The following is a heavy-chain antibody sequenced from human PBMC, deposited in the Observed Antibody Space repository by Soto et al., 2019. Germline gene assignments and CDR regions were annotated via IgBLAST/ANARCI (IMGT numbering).Heavy chain of an antibody. J-gene: IGHJ4*02. CDR1: GYIFTKYT. D-gene: IGHD3-10*01. V-gene: IGHV1-3*01. Sequence: ASVKVSCKASGYIFTKYTMHWVRQAPGQRPEWMGWINAGNGNTKYSQKFQGRVTITRDTSASTAHMELSSLTSEDTAVYYCARDSYYGSGSYNSFDYWGQGALVTVSS. CDR3: ARDSYYGSGSYNSFDY. CDR2: INAGNGNT.